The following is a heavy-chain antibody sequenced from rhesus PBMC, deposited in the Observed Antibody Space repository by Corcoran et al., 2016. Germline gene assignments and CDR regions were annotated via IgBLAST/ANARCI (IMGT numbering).Heavy chain of an antibody. J-gene: IGHJ1*01. V-gene: IGHV3S22*01. CDR2: IRNKAKGGTA. Sequence: EMQLVESGGGLVQPGGSLRLSCAASGFTFSDHYMEGCRQAPGRGQEWVGLIRNKAKGGTAEYAASVKGRFTISRDDSKNVTYLQMNSLKTEDTAVYYCTTEGSRDPEYFEFWGQGALVTVSS. D-gene: IGHD4-29*01. CDR3: TTEGSRDPEYFEF. CDR1: GFTFSDHY.